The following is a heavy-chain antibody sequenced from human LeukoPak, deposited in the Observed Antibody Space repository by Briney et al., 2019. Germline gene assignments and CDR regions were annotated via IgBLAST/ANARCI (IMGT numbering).Heavy chain of an antibody. V-gene: IGHV1-69*04. CDR1: GGTFSSYA. J-gene: IGHJ4*02. Sequence: SVKVSCKASGGTFSSYAISWVGQAPGQGLEWMGRIIPILGIANYAQKFQGRVTITADKSTSTAYMELSSLRSEDTAVYYCAREMATHYFDYWGQGALVTVSS. D-gene: IGHD5-24*01. CDR2: IIPILGIA. CDR3: AREMATHYFDY.